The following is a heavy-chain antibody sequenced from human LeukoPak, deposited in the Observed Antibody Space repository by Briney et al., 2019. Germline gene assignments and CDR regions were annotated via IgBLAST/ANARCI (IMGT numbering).Heavy chain of an antibody. CDR1: GFTFSSYA. CDR2: ISAGGST. J-gene: IGHJ4*02. D-gene: IGHD1-26*01. V-gene: IGHV3-23*01. Sequence: GGSLRLSCAASGFTFSSYAMSWVRQAPGKGLEWVSTISAGGSTYYADSVKGRFTISRDNSKNTLYLHMNSLRAEDTAVYYCAKDLAGSGSYSFDYWGQGTLVTVSS. CDR3: AKDLAGSGSYSFDY.